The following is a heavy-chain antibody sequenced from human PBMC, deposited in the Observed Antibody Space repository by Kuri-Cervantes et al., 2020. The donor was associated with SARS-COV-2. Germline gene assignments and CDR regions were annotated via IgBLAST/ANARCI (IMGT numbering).Heavy chain of an antibody. J-gene: IGHJ2*01. V-gene: IGHV3-43*02. D-gene: IGHD3-22*01. CDR1: EFTFDDFA. Sequence: GESLKISCAASEFTFDDFAMHWVRQAPGKSLEWVSLISGDGGSTSYADSVKGRFTISRDNAKNTLYLQMNSLRAEDTAVYYCARGGRYYYDSSGRGWYFDLWGRGTLVTVSS. CDR3: ARGGRYYYDSSGRGWYFDL. CDR2: ISGDGGST.